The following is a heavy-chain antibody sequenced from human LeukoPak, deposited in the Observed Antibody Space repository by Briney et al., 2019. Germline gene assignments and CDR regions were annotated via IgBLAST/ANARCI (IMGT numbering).Heavy chain of an antibody. V-gene: IGHV4-59*01. J-gene: IGHJ3*02. CDR3: ARSLYYYGSDSFDI. Sequence: SETLSLTCTVSGGSISSYYWNWIRQPPGKGLEWIGYIYYSGSTNYNPSLKSRVTISVDTSRNQFSLKLSSVTAADTAVYYCARSLYYYGSDSFDIWGQGTMVTVSS. CDR2: IYYSGST. D-gene: IGHD3-10*01. CDR1: GGSISSYY.